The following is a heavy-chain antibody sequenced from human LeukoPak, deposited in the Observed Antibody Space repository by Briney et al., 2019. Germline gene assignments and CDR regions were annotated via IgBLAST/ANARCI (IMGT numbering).Heavy chain of an antibody. CDR1: GYSISSGYF. CDR3: ARGPEVMSANSFDP. J-gene: IGHJ5*02. Sequence: PSETLSLTCAVSGYSISSGYFWGWIRQPPGKGLQWIGNVYHSGSTAYNPSLKSRVTISVDTSKNQFSLKLRSVTATDTAVYYCARGPEVMSANSFDPWGQGTLVTVST. D-gene: IGHD3-16*01. CDR2: VYHSGST. V-gene: IGHV4-38-2*01.